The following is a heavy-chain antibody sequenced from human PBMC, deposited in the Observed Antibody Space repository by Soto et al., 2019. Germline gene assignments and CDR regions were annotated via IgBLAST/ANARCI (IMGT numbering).Heavy chain of an antibody. CDR2: INPKSGGT. CDR1: GYSFTDYH. D-gene: IGHD2-8*01. J-gene: IGHJ6*02. CDR3: ARGDSTDCSNGVCSFFYNHDMDV. V-gene: IGHV1-2*04. Sequence: ASVKVSCKASGYSFTDYHIHWVRQAPGQGLEWLGRINPKSGGTSTAQKFQGWVTMTTDTAISKASMELTRLTSDDTAISYCARGDSTDCSNGVCSFFYNHDMDVWGQGTTVTVSS.